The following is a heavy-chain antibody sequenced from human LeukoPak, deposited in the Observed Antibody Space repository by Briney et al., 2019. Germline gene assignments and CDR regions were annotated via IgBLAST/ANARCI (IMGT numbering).Heavy chain of an antibody. V-gene: IGHV3-64*01. D-gene: IGHD5-24*01. Sequence: PGGSLRLSCAASGFTFSSYAMHWVRQAPGKGLEYVSAISSNGGSTYYANSVKGRFTISRDNSKNTLYLQMGSLRAEDMAVYYCARSIEMATLDYWGQGTLVTVSS. CDR1: GFTFSSYA. CDR2: ISSNGGST. J-gene: IGHJ4*02. CDR3: ARSIEMATLDY.